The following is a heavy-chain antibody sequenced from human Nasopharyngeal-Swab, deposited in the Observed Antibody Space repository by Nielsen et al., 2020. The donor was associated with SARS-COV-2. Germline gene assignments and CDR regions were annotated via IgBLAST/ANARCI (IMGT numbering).Heavy chain of an antibody. Sequence: GSLRLSCTVSGGSISSGGYYWSWIRQPPGKGLEWIGYIYYSGSTNYNPSLKSRVTISVDTSKNQFSLKLSSVTAADTAVYYCARVFDYYDSSGYYIRYYYYYMDVWGKGTTVTVSS. J-gene: IGHJ6*03. D-gene: IGHD3-22*01. V-gene: IGHV4-61*08. CDR1: GGSISSGGYY. CDR2: IYYSGST. CDR3: ARVFDYYDSSGYYIRYYYYYMDV.